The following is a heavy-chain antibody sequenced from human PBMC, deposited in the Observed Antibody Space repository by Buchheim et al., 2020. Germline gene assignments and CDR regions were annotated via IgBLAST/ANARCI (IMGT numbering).Heavy chain of an antibody. CDR2: IYYVGST. CDR3: ARGGDYGVDYYYFGMDV. V-gene: IGHV4-30-4*01. D-gene: IGHD4-17*01. Sequence: QVQLQESGPGLMKPSQTLSLTCTVSGDSITRGDHYWTWIRRPPGKGLEWIGYIYYVGSTFHNPSPGSRVTISVDTSKNQFSLKLTSVTAADTAVYYCARGGDYGVDYYYFGMDVWGPGTT. J-gene: IGHJ6*02. CDR1: GDSITRGDHY.